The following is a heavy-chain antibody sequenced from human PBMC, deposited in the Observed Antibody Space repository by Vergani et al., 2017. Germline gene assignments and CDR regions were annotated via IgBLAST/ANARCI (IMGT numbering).Heavy chain of an antibody. Sequence: EVQLLESGGGLVQPGGSLRLSCAASGFTFSSYAMSWVRQAPGKGLEWVSAISGSGGSTYYADSVKCRFTISRDNSKNTLYLQMNSLRAEDTAVYYCARIAVAAKCAFDIWGQGTMVTVSS. D-gene: IGHD6-19*01. CDR3: ARIAVAAKCAFDI. V-gene: IGHV3-23*01. CDR1: GFTFSSYA. J-gene: IGHJ3*02. CDR2: ISGSGGST.